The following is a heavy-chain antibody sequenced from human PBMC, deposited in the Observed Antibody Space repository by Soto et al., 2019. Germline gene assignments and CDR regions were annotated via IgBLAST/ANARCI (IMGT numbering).Heavy chain of an antibody. V-gene: IGHV4-4*02. D-gene: IGHD3-10*01. CDR1: GGSISSSNW. CDR3: STSPRGSDS. Sequence: QVQLQESGPGLVKPSGTLSLTCAVSGGSISSSNWWSWVRQPPGKGLEWIGEIYHSGSTNYNPAPPCRVTIPLAKSNDQCALKLSSGTAADAAVYYYSTSPRGSDSWGEGPLVAVSS. CDR2: IYHSGST. J-gene: IGHJ4*02.